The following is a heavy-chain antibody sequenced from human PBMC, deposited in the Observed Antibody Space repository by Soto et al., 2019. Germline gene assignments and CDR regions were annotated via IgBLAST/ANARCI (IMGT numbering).Heavy chain of an antibody. Sequence: YWSWIRQPPGKGLEWIGYIYYSGSTNYNPSLKSRVTISVDTSKNQFSLKLSSVTAADTAVYYCARRSSSGSINDRFDPWGQGTLVTVSS. J-gene: IGHJ5*02. CDR3: ARRSSSGSINDRFDP. CDR2: IYYSGST. CDR1: Y. V-gene: IGHV4-59*08. D-gene: IGHD3-10*01.